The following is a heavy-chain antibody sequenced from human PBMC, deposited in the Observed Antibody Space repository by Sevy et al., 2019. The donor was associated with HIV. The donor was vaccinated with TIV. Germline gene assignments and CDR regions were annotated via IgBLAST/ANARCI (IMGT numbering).Heavy chain of an antibody. J-gene: IGHJ6*02. CDR3: AKTINSGGGVVPAANYYYYGLDV. Sequence: GGSLGLSCAASGFTFSGYAMNWVRQAPGKGLEWVSAINGKGRSTHYADSVEGRFTIPRDNSKNTRYLQMNSLRAEDTAVYYCAKTINSGGGVVPAANYYYYGLDVWGQGTTVTVSS. V-gene: IGHV3-23*01. D-gene: IGHD2-2*01. CDR1: GFTFSGYA. CDR2: INGKGRST.